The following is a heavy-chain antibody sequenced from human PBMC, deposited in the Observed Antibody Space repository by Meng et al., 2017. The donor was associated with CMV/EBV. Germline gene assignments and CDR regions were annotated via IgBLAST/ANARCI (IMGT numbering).Heavy chain of an antibody. CDR3: AREIVVVPAAIDNWFDP. Sequence: QVQLQESGPGTVKPSETLSLTCTVSGGSISSYYWSWIRQPAGKGLEWIGRIYTSGSTNYNPSLKSRVTMSVDTSKNQFSLKLSSVTAADTAVYYCAREIVVVPAAIDNWFDPWGQGTLVTVSS. J-gene: IGHJ5*02. D-gene: IGHD2-2*02. V-gene: IGHV4-4*07. CDR2: IYTSGST. CDR1: GGSISSYY.